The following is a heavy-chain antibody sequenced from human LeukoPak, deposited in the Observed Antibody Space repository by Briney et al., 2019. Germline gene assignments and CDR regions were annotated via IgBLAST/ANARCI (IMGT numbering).Heavy chain of an antibody. J-gene: IGHJ4*02. Sequence: GGSLRLSCAASGFTFSSYAMRWVRQAPGKGLEWVAAISGSGGSTYYADSVKGRFTISRDNSKNTLYLQMNSLRAEDTAVYYCAKACECLRLGILPDYWGQGTLVTVSS. CDR2: ISGSGGST. D-gene: IGHD5/OR15-5a*01. CDR3: AKACECLRLGILPDY. V-gene: IGHV3-23*01. CDR1: GFTFSSYA.